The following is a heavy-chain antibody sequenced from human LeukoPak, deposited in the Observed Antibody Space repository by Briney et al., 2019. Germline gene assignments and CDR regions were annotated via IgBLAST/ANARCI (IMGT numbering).Heavy chain of an antibody. CDR2: ITGRSDKT. J-gene: IGHJ4*02. D-gene: IGHD6-19*01. CDR3: AKGGWLDD. V-gene: IGHV3-23*01. CDR1: GFNFKKYD. Sequence: PGGSLRLSCAASGFNFKKYDMTWARQAPGKGLELVSTITGRSDKTYYTDSVKGRFVTSRDNSKDTLYLQMNSLRAEDTALYYCAKGGWLDDLGQGALVTVSS.